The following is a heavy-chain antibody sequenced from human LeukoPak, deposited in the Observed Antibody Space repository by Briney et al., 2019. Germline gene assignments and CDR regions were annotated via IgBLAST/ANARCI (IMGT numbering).Heavy chain of an antibody. Sequence: PGGSLRLSCAASGFTFSSYAMHWVRQAPGKGLEWVTLISHDGSDKYYADSVKGRFTISRDNSKNTLYLQMNSLRVEDTALYYCAKVHGVPYWGQGTLVTVSS. V-gene: IGHV3-30-3*01. D-gene: IGHD1-1*01. CDR3: AKVHGVPY. CDR1: GFTFSSYA. CDR2: ISHDGSDK. J-gene: IGHJ4*02.